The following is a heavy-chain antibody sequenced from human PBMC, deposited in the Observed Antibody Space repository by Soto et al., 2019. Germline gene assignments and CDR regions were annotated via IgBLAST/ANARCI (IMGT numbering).Heavy chain of an antibody. J-gene: IGHJ4*02. CDR3: WKLEGMGKNSEYLEL. CDR1: GGSVSSSSYY. D-gene: IGHD2-15*01. V-gene: IGHV4-39*01. CDR2: VYYSGST. Sequence: PSETLSLTCTVSGGSVSSSSYYWGWVRQPPGKGLEWIGSVYYSGSTYYNPSLESRVTISVDKSKNQFSLKLMSLSAADTAVYYCWKLEGMGKNSEYLELWGQGALVTVSS.